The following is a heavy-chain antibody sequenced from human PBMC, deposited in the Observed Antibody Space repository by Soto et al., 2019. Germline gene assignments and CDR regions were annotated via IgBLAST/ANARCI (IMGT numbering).Heavy chain of an antibody. Sequence: GGSLRLSCAASGFTFSSYAMHWVRQAPGKGLEWVAVISYDGSNKYYADSVKGRFTISRDNSKNTLYLQMNSLRAEDTAVYYCARDLFVAAAGTWSWFDPWGRGTLVTVSS. J-gene: IGHJ5*02. D-gene: IGHD6-13*01. V-gene: IGHV3-30-3*01. CDR1: GFTFSSYA. CDR3: ARDLFVAAAGTWSWFDP. CDR2: ISYDGSNK.